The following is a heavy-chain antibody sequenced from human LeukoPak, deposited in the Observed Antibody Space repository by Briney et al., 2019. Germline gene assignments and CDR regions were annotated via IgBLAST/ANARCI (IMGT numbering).Heavy chain of an antibody. CDR3: TGAETTQDY. V-gene: IGHV3-73*01. CDR2: IKSRTNSYAT. Sequence: PGGSLRLSCAASGFTFSASAIHWVRQASGKGLEWVGRIKSRTNSYATAYAASVKGRFTISRDESKNTAYLQMNSLKIEDTAVYYCTGAETTQDYWGQGTLVTVSS. D-gene: IGHD1-1*01. CDR1: GFTFSASA. J-gene: IGHJ4*02.